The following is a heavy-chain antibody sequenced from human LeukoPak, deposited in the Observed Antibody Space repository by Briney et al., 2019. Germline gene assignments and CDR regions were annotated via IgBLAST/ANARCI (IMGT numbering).Heavy chain of an antibody. CDR1: GGTFSSYA. CDR2: IIPIFGTA. CDR3: ARDFGGYSYGYEYYFDY. J-gene: IGHJ4*02. D-gene: IGHD5-18*01. Sequence: SVKVSCKAPGGTFSSYAISWVRQAPGQGLEWMGGIIPIFGTANYAQKFQGRVTITADESTSTAYMELSSLRSEDTAVYYCARDFGGYSYGYEYYFDYWGQGTLVTVSS. V-gene: IGHV1-69*01.